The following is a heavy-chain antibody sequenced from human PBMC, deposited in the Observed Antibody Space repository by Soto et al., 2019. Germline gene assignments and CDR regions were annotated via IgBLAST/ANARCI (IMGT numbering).Heavy chain of an antibody. J-gene: IGHJ4*02. CDR3: ARPGYSYARDY. Sequence: SETLSLTCAVSGGSISSRGSYWSWIRQLPGKGLEWIGFIYYSGSSYYSPSLKSRVTISVDTSKNQFSLKLSSVTAADTAVYYCARPGYSYARDYWGQGTLVTVSS. CDR1: GGSISSRGSY. D-gene: IGHD5-18*01. CDR2: IYYSGSS. V-gene: IGHV4-31*11.